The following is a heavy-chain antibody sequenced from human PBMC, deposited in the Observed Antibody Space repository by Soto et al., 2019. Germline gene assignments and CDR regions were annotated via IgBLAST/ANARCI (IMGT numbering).Heavy chain of an antibody. J-gene: IGHJ6*02. Sequence: EVQLVESGGGLVQPGGSLRLSCAASGLIFSDYHMDWVRQAPGKGLEWVGRIRRKANSYTTEYAASVKGRFTISRDDSTTSLYLQMNSLKTEDTAVYYCAMLGGWSGASNDMDVWGQGTTVTVSS. CDR1: GLIFSDYH. D-gene: IGHD6-19*01. CDR3: AMLGGWSGASNDMDV. V-gene: IGHV3-72*01. CDR2: IRRKANSYTT.